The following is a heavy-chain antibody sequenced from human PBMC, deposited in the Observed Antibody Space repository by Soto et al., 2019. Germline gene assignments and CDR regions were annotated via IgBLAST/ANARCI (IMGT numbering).Heavy chain of an antibody. Sequence: QVQLQESGPGLVKPSETLFITCRVSGASISSGTHYWGWLRQAPGRGLEWIGTVYHTGSASYNPSLGNRVSISVDTSRNEFSLNLNPLTAADTAIYYCARPRVAATGAFDYWGHGTLVSVSS. D-gene: IGHD1-26*01. CDR3: ARPRVAATGAFDY. J-gene: IGHJ4*01. CDR1: GASISSGTHY. V-gene: IGHV4-39*01. CDR2: VYHTGSA.